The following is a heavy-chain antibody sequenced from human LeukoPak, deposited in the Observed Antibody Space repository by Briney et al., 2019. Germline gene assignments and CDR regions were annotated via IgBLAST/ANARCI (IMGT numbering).Heavy chain of an antibody. D-gene: IGHD5-12*01. Sequence: GGSLRLSCAGSGFTFSSFAMHWVRRAPGKGLEWVAGMSFDGSQYYVESVKGRFTISRDNSGNTVYLHMTSLRPEDTAVYFCAREGHTSGFCGSFDIWGQGTTVT. V-gene: IGHV3-30*04. J-gene: IGHJ3*02. CDR2: MSFDGSQ. CDR3: AREGHTSGFCGSFDI. CDR1: GFTFSSFA.